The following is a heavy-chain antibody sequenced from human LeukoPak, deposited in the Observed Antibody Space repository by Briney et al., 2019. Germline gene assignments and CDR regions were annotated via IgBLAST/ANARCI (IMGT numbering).Heavy chain of an antibody. CDR2: IGGSGGFIT. Sequence: GGSLRLSCAASGFTFSAHGMNWVRHSPGRGLERVSGIGGSGGFITYYADSVKGRFTVSRDNSKDTMYLQMNGLRAEDTAIYYCAQDRAWAQDYYWGQGTLVTVSS. CDR3: AQDRAWAQDYY. J-gene: IGHJ4*02. CDR1: GFTFSAHG. D-gene: IGHD3-10*01. V-gene: IGHV3-23*01.